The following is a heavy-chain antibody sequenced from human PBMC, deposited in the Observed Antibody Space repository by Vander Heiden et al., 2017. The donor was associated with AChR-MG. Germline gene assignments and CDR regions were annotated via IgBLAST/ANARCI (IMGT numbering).Heavy chain of an antibody. CDR2: IDWDDDK. CDR1: GFPPSTSGVG. V-gene: IGHV2-5*02. J-gene: IGHJ4*02. Sequence: QITLQESGPTLVKPTQTLTLTCTFSGFPPSTSGVGVGWIRQPPGKALEWLALIDWDDDKRYSPSLKSRLTITKDTSKNQVVLTMTNMDPVDTATYYCAHYIITMVRGVIITGYFDYWGQGTLVTVSS. D-gene: IGHD3-10*01. CDR3: AHYIITMVRGVIITGYFDY.